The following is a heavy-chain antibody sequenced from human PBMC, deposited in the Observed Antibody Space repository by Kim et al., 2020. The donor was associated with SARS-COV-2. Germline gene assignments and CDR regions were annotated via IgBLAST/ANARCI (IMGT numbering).Heavy chain of an antibody. CDR2: IYYSGST. D-gene: IGHD5-18*01. CDR1: GGSISSYY. V-gene: IGHV4-59*01. Sequence: SETLSLTCTVSGGSISSYYWSWIRQPPGKGLEWIGYIYYSGSTNYNPSLKSRVTISVDTSKNQFSLKLSSVTAADTAVYYCARDSPGLIKKLWRREWYFDLWGRGTLVTVSS. J-gene: IGHJ2*01. CDR3: ARDSPGLIKKLWRREWYFDL.